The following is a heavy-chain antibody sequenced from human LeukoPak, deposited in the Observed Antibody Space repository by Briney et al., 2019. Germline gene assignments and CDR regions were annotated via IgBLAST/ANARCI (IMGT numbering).Heavy chain of an antibody. CDR2: IYGSGGGI. V-gene: IGHV3-23*01. CDR1: GFPFSTYA. D-gene: IGHD6-13*01. CDR3: AKDRLPDGRWSLDY. J-gene: IGHJ4*02. Sequence: GGSLRLSCAASGFPFSTYAMNWVRQAPGKGLEWVSGIYGSGGGIQYADSVRGRFTISRDNSKNTLYLQMNSLRAEDTALYYCAKDRLPDGRWSLDYWGQGTLVTVSS.